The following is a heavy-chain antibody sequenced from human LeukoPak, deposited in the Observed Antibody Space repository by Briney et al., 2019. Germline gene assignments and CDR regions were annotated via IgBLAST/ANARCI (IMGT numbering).Heavy chain of an antibody. CDR3: ARHVVAAAYYYYYMDV. J-gene: IGHJ6*03. D-gene: IGHD2-15*01. CDR1: GFTFSSYS. V-gene: IGHV3-21*01. CDR2: ISSSSSYI. Sequence: GGSLRLSCAASGFTFSSYSMNWVRQAPGKGLERVSSISSSSSYIYCADSVKGRFTISRDNAKNSLYLQMNSLRAEDTAVYYCARHVVAAAYYYYYMDVWGKGTTVTVSS.